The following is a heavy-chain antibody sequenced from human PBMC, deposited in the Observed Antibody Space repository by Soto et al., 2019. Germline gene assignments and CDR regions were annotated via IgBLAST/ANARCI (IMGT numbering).Heavy chain of an antibody. CDR2: ISGSGGST. V-gene: IGHV3-23*01. CDR3: ANRGIYYYDSSGYWAGMDV. D-gene: IGHD3-22*01. CDR1: GFTFSSYA. Sequence: GGSLRLSCAASGFTFSSYAMSWVRQAPGKGLEWVSAISGSGGSTYYADSVKGRFTISRDNSKNTLYLQMNSLRAEDTAVYYCANRGIYYYDSSGYWAGMDVWGQGTTVTVSS. J-gene: IGHJ6*02.